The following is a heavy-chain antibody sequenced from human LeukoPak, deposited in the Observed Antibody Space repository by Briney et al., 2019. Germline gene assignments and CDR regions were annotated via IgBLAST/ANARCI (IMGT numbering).Heavy chain of an antibody. CDR3: AKGTTDYDASDPLDF. J-gene: IGHJ4*02. V-gene: IGHV3-23*01. Sequence: GGSLRLSCGASGFTFSSYAMNWVRQAPGKGLEWVSSISGTDSRTHYADSVKGRFSISRDNSKNTLYLQMNSLRVEDTAVFYCAKGTTDYDASDPLDFWGQGTLVTVSS. CDR2: ISGTDSRT. D-gene: IGHD3-16*01. CDR1: GFTFSSYA.